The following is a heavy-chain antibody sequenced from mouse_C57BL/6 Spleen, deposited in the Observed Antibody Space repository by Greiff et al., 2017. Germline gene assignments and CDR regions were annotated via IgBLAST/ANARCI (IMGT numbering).Heavy chain of an antibody. J-gene: IGHJ3*01. D-gene: IGHD3-2*02. CDR2: ISDGGSYT. Sequence: EVQLVESGGGLVKPGGSLKLSCAASGFTFSSYAMSWVRQTPEKRLEWVATISDGGSYTYYPDNVKGRFTISRDNAKNNLYLQLSHLKSEDTAMYYCARGLKTAQARTLFAYWGQGTLVTVSA. CDR1: GFTFSSYA. CDR3: ARGLKTAQARTLFAY. V-gene: IGHV5-4*01.